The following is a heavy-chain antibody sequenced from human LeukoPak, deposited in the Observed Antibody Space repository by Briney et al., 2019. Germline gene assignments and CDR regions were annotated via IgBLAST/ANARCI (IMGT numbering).Heavy chain of an antibody. D-gene: IGHD5-24*01. CDR2: ISYDANAK. Sequence: GGSLKLSCATSGFTFSSDGIHWVRQAPGKGVAWVSIISYDANAKHYADSVKGRFLISRDNTKKTVYLEMSSLRPEDTAVYYCAMGMSRDSYYFDYWGQGTLVTVSS. CDR1: GFTFSSDG. CDR3: AMGMSRDSYYFDY. J-gene: IGHJ4*02. V-gene: IGHV3-30*02.